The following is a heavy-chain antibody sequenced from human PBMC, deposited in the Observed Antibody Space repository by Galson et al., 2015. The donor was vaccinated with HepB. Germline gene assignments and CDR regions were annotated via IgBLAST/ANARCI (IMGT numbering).Heavy chain of an antibody. CDR1: GFTFSSYS. Sequence: SLRLSCAASGFTFSSYSMNWVRQAPGKGLEWVSSISSSSSYIYYADSVKGRFTISRDNAKNSLYLQMNSLRAEDTAVYYCARARVVVAAKQNYYYYGMDVWGQGTTVTVSS. D-gene: IGHD2-15*01. CDR2: ISSSSSYI. V-gene: IGHV3-21*01. J-gene: IGHJ6*02. CDR3: ARARVVVAAKQNYYYYGMDV.